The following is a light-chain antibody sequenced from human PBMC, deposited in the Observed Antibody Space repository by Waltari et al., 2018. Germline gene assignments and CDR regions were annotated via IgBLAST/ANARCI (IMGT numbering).Light chain of an antibody. CDR2: AAS. V-gene: IGKV3-20*01. CDR3: QQYGSASAWT. Sequence: DIVLTQSPGTLSLSPGESATLSCRASQSVGCSSLAWYQQKPGQAPRLLIYAASTRATGIPDRFSGSGSGTDFTLTINKLEPEDFAVYYCQQYGSASAWTFGQGTKVEIK. J-gene: IGKJ1*01. CDR1: QSVGCSS.